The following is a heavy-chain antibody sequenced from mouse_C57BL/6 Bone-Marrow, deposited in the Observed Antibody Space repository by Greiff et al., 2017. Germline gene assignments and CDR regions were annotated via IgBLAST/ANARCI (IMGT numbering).Heavy chain of an antibody. Sequence: VQLQQSGAELVRPGASVKLSCTASGFNIKDDYMHWVKQRPEQGLECIGWIAPENGDTESASKFQGKATITADTSSNTAYLQLSSLTSEDTAVYYCTTVTTVVAKGFAYWGQGTLVTVSA. J-gene: IGHJ3*01. CDR1: GFNIKDDY. CDR3: TTVTTVVAKGFAY. V-gene: IGHV14-4*01. CDR2: IAPENGDT. D-gene: IGHD1-1*01.